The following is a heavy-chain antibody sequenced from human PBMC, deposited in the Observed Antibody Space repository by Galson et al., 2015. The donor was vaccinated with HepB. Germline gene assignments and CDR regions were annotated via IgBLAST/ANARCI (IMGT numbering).Heavy chain of an antibody. J-gene: IGHJ4*02. Sequence: SLRLSCAASGFNFNSCYMGWVRQAPGKGLEWVGHMRNRADGHTPDYAASVKGRFIISTDDSKNSLYLEMNSLITEDTAVYYCVREAWYSFEYWGQGALVTVSS. CDR2: MRNRADGHTP. CDR1: GFNFNSCY. D-gene: IGHD1-26*01. CDR3: VREAWYSFEY. V-gene: IGHV3-72*01.